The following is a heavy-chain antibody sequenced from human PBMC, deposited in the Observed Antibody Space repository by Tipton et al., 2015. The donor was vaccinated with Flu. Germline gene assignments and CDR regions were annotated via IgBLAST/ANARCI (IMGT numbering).Heavy chain of an antibody. CDR3: ARYYDILPGHGMDV. D-gene: IGHD3-9*01. CDR2: IITYNGQT. V-gene: IGHV1-18*01. Sequence: QVQLVQSGAELKKPGASLKVSCKTSGYKYTTHGISWVRQAPGQGLEWLGWIITYNGQTNYAQKFQGRIAMSSDTSTATSYMELRSLRSDDTAIYFCARYYDILPGHGMDVWGKGTTVNVSS. CDR1: GYKYTTHG. J-gene: IGHJ6*04.